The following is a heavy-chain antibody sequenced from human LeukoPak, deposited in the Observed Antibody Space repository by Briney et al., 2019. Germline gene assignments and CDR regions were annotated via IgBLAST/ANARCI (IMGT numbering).Heavy chain of an antibody. Sequence: ASVKVSCKASGGTFSSYAISWVRQAPGQGLEWMGRIIPILGIANYAQKFQGRVTITADKSTSTAYMELSSLRSEDTAVYYCARRDGCNKGDAFDIWGQGTMVTVSS. D-gene: IGHD5-24*01. CDR2: IIPILGIA. CDR1: GGTFSSYA. CDR3: ARRDGCNKGDAFDI. V-gene: IGHV1-69*04. J-gene: IGHJ3*02.